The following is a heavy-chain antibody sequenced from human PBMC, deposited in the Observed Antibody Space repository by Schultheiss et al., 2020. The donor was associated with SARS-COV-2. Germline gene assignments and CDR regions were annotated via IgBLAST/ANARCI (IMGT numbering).Heavy chain of an antibody. D-gene: IGHD3-22*01. J-gene: IGHJ6*02. CDR2: IYTSGST. Sequence: SETLSLTCTVSGGSISNYYWSWIRQPAGKGLEWIGRIYTSGSTNYNPSLKSRVTMSVDTSKNQFSLKLSSVTAADTAVYYCARHPYYYDSSGYYSKTSYYYYGMDVWGQGTTVTVSS. V-gene: IGHV4-4*07. CDR3: ARHPYYYDSSGYYSKTSYYYYGMDV. CDR1: GGSISNYY.